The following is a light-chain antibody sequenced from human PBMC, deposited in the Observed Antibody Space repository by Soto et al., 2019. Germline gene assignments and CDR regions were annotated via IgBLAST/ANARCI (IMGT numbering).Light chain of an antibody. CDR1: SSDVGSHNL. CDR3: CSNAAGSTYV. J-gene: IGLJ1*01. Sequence: QSVLTQPASVSGSPGQSITISCTGTSSDVGSHNLVSWYQQFPGKAPKLIIFEASKRPSGVSIRFSGSKSGSTASLTISGLQAEDEADYYCCSNAAGSTYVFGSGTKVTVL. V-gene: IGLV2-23*01. CDR2: EAS.